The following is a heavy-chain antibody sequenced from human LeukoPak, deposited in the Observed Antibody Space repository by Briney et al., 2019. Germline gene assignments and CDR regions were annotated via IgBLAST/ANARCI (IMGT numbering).Heavy chain of an antibody. D-gene: IGHD2-21*02. Sequence: SETLSLTCTVSGGSISGFYWNWVRQPPGKRLEWIGYIDYSGSTNYNPSLKSRVTISLDTSKTQFSLKLSSVTAADTAVYYCARGRSGGDCCGIWGQGTMVTVSS. CDR3: ARGRSGGDCCGI. V-gene: IGHV4-59*01. CDR1: GGSISGFY. J-gene: IGHJ3*02. CDR2: IDYSGST.